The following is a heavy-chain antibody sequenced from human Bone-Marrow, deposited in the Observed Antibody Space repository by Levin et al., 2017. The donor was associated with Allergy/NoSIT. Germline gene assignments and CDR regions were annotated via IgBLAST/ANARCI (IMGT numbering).Heavy chain of an antibody. V-gene: IGHV4-61*02. Sequence: SSETLSLTCTVSGGSVSSSNYYWSWIRQPAGKGLEWIGRIYSSGSTNYNPSLKSRVTISIDTSKNQFSLKLSSVTAADTAVYYCARDSGYGGVSFDSWGQGTLVTVSS. CDR3: ARDSGYGGVSFDS. CDR1: GGSVSSSNYY. CDR2: IYSSGST. D-gene: IGHD5-12*01. J-gene: IGHJ4*02.